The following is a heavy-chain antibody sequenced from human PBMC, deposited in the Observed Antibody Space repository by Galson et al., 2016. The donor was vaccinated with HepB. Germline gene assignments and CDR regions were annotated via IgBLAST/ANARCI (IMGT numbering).Heavy chain of an antibody. CDR1: GFGVGSTY. CDR2: IYSNGRT. D-gene: IGHD3-22*01. J-gene: IGHJ5*02. Sequence: SLRLSCAVSGFGVGSTYMNWVRQAPGEGLEWASVIYSNGRTYYADSVRGRFTVSRDRFKNILYLQMNSLRVEDTAVYYCARGPVVTYYSGPTWFDPWGQGTLVTVSS. CDR3: ARGPVVTYYSGPTWFDP. V-gene: IGHV3-53*01.